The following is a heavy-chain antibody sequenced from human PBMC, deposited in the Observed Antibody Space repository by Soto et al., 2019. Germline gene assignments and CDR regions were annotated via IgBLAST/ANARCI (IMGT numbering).Heavy chain of an antibody. J-gene: IGHJ6*02. Sequence: HGGSLRLCCAASGLTFSSYAMHWVRKAPGKGLEWVAVISYDGSNKYYADSVKGRFTISRDNSKNTLYLQMNSLRAEDTAVYYCARDRTVMPFHYYYYGMDVWGQGTTVTVSS. CDR1: GLTFSSYA. CDR2: ISYDGSNK. D-gene: IGHD4-17*01. V-gene: IGHV3-30-3*01. CDR3: ARDRTVMPFHYYYYGMDV.